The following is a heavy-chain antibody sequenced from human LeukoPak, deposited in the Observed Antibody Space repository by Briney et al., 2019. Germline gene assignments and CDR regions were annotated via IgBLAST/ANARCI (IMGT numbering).Heavy chain of an antibody. CDR1: GFTFSSYS. D-gene: IGHD5-18*01. CDR2: ISSSSSTI. CDR3: ARDGYWDTLDY. V-gene: IGHV3-48*01. J-gene: IGHJ4*02. Sequence: GGSLRLSCAASGFTFSSYSMNWVRQAPGKGLEWVSYISSSSSTIYYADSVKGRFTISRDNSKNTLYLQMNSLRAEDTAVYYCARDGYWDTLDYWGQGTLVTVSS.